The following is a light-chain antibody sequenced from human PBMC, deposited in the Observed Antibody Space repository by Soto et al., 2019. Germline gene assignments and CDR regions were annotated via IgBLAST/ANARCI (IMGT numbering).Light chain of an antibody. V-gene: IGLV2-11*01. Sequence: QSVLTQPRSVSGSPGQSVTISCTGASSDVGNYNSVSWYQQHPGEAPKIMIYDVSERPSGVPDRFSGSKSANTASLTISGLQAEDEADYYCCSNAARNTLLFGGGTKLTVL. CDR1: SSDVGNYNS. J-gene: IGLJ2*01. CDR3: CSNAARNTLL. CDR2: DVS.